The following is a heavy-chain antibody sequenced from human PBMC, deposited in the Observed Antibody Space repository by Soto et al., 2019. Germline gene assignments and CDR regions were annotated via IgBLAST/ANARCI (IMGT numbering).Heavy chain of an antibody. Sequence: PGGSLRLSCAASGFTFSNYAMHWVRQAPGKGLEWVAVLSYDGSNKYYTDSVKGRFTISRDNSKNTLYLQMNSLRAEDTAVYYCARTGGPFGSSSRWFDPWGQGTLVTVSS. CDR3: ARTGGPFGSSSRWFDP. CDR2: LSYDGSNK. J-gene: IGHJ5*02. V-gene: IGHV3-30-3*01. D-gene: IGHD6-6*01. CDR1: GFTFSNYA.